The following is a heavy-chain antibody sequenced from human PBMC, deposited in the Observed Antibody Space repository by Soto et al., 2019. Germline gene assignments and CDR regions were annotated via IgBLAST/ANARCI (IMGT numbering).Heavy chain of an antibody. J-gene: IGHJ3*02. CDR2: INSDGSST. D-gene: IGHD4-17*01. V-gene: IGHV3-74*01. Sequence: GGSLRLSCAASGFTFSSYWMHWVRQAPGKGLVWVSRINSDGSSTSYADSVKGRFTISRDNAKNTLYLQMNSLRAEDTAVYYCARANYGPDAFDIWSQGTMVTVSS. CDR1: GFTFSSYW. CDR3: ARANYGPDAFDI.